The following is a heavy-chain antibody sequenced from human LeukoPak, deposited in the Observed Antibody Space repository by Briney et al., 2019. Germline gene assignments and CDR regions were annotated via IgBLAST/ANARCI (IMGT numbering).Heavy chain of an antibody. V-gene: IGHV1-3*03. CDR1: GYTFTSYA. J-gene: IGHJ6*03. CDR2: INAGNGNT. D-gene: IGHD1-26*01. Sequence: ASVKVSCKASGYTFTSYAMHWVRQAPGQRLEWMGWINAGNGNTKYSQEFQGRVTITRDTSASTAYMELSSLRSEDMAVYYCARDGSGSFPYYYYVDVWGKGTTVTVSS. CDR3: ARDGSGSFPYYYYVDV.